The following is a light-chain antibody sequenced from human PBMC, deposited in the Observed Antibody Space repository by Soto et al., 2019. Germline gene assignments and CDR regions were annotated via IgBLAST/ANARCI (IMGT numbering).Light chain of an antibody. V-gene: IGLV2-14*01. CDR3: CSYTTSNTRQIV. Sequence: QSVLTQPASVSGSPGQSITISCTGTSSDVGGYNYVSWCQQHPGKAPKFMIYDVSNRPSGVSNRFSGSKSGNTASLTISGLQAEDEADYYCCSYTTSNTRQIVFGTGTKLTVL. CDR1: SSDVGGYNY. CDR2: DVS. J-gene: IGLJ1*01.